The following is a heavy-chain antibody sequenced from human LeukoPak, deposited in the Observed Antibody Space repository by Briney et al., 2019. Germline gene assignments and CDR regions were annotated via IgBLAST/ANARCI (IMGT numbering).Heavy chain of an antibody. Sequence: PSETPSLTCTVSGGSISSSSYYWGWIRQPPGKGLEWIGSIYYSGSTYYNPSLKSRVTISVDTSKNQFSLKLNSVTAADTAVYYCARRPPRIAAAGTIDCWGQGTLVTVSS. CDR3: ARRPPRIAAAGTIDC. D-gene: IGHD6-13*01. V-gene: IGHV4-39*01. CDR1: GGSISSSSYY. J-gene: IGHJ4*02. CDR2: IYYSGST.